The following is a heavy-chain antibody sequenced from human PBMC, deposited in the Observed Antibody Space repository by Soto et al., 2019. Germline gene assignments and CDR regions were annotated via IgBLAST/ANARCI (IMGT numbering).Heavy chain of an antibody. Sequence: QVQMVESGGGVVQPGRSLRLSCAASGFTFSSNGMRWVRQAPGKGLEWVADIRYDGSNKYYADSVKGRFTISIDNSKNTLYLQMNSLRAQDTAVYYFARDVDTAMVRPYYYGMDDWGQGTTVTVSS. V-gene: IGHV3-33*01. J-gene: IGHJ6*02. CDR1: GFTFSSNG. CDR2: IRYDGSNK. CDR3: ARDVDTAMVRPYYYGMDD. D-gene: IGHD5-18*01.